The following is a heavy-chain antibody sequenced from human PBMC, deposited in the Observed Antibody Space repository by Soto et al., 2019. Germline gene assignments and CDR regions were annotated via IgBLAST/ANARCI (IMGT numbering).Heavy chain of an antibody. CDR2: IRSKIYGGTT. V-gene: IGHV3-49*05. CDR3: SREDCYEMSGSSFRVFDL. Sequence: EEQLVESGGGLVKPGRSLRLSCSGSGFTFSDSAMNWFRQAPGKGLEWVGFIRSKIYGGTTDYGASVRGRFIISRDDSNSIAYLQMNSLKTEDTAIYYCSREDCYEMSGSSFRVFDLWGQGTMVAVSS. J-gene: IGHJ3*01. D-gene: IGHD3-22*01. CDR1: GFTFSDSA.